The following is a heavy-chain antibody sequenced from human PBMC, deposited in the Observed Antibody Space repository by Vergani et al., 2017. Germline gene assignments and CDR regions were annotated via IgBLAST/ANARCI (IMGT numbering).Heavy chain of an antibody. Sequence: QLQLQESGPGLVKPSETLSLTCTVSGASISSSSYYWGWIRQPPGKGLEWIGSIYYSGSTYYNPSLKSRVTISVDTSKNQFSLKLSSVTAADTAVYYCARLLGSSSGGDYWGQGTLVTVSS. CDR2: IYYSGST. V-gene: IGHV4-39*01. CDR1: GASISSSSYY. D-gene: IGHD6-6*01. CDR3: ARLLGSSSGGDY. J-gene: IGHJ4*02.